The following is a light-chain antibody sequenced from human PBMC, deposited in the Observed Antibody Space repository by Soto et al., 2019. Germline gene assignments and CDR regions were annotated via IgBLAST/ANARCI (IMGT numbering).Light chain of an antibody. CDR3: SSYTSSSTPWV. J-gene: IGLJ3*02. CDR2: DVS. CDR1: SSDVGGYNS. Sequence: QSALTQPASVSGSPGQSITISCTXTSSDVGGYNSISWYQQHPGKAPKLVIYDVSNRPSGVSNRFSGSKSGNTASLTISGLQAEDEADYYCSSYTSSSTPWVFGGGTK. V-gene: IGLV2-14*01.